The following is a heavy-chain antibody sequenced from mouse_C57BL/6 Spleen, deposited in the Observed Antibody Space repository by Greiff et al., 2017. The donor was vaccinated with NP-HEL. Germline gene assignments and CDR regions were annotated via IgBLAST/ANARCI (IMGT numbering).Heavy chain of an antibody. CDR3: ARERAMVTTDVHFDY. D-gene: IGHD2-2*01. Sequence: EVQVVESEGGLVQPGSSMKLSCTASGFTFSDYYMAWVRQVPEKGLEWVANINYDGSSTYYLDSLKSRFIISRDNAKNILYLQMSSLKSEDTATYYCARERAMVTTDVHFDYWGQGTTHTVSS. V-gene: IGHV5-16*01. J-gene: IGHJ2*01. CDR1: GFTFSDYY. CDR2: INYDGSST.